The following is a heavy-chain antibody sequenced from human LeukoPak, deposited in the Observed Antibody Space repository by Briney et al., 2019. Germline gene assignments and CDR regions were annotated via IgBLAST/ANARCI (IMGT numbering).Heavy chain of an antibody. CDR2: IYTSGST. CDR1: GGSISSSSYY. V-gene: IGHV4-61*02. Sequence: SETLSLTCTVSGGSISSSSYYWGWIRQPAGKGLEWIGRIYTSGSTNYNPSLKSRVTMSVDTSKNQFSLKLSSVTAADTAVYYCARWRGLRFDYWGQGTLVTVSS. CDR3: ARWRGLRFDY. D-gene: IGHD5-12*01. J-gene: IGHJ4*02.